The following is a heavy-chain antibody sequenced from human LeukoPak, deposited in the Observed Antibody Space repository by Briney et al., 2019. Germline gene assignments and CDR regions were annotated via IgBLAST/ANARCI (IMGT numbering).Heavy chain of an antibody. J-gene: IGHJ3*02. V-gene: IGHV3-7*01. CDR2: IKQDGGKK. CDR3: ARDRAGSARHGLPAFAT. D-gene: IGHD3-10*01. Sequence: GGSLSLSCAAPGSTFRNYWMNWVRQAPGKGLEWVANIKQDGGKKSYVDSVKGRFTISRDNAKNSLHLQMTSLRAEAPPLSSCARDRAGSARHGLPAFATWGQGTLAPVSS. CDR1: GSTFRNYW.